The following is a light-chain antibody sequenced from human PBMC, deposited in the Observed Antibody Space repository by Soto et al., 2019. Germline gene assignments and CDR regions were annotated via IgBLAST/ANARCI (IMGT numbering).Light chain of an antibody. CDR3: QQYGSSPWT. J-gene: IGKJ1*01. Sequence: EIVLTQSPGTLSLSPGERATLSCRASQSVSSSYLAWYQQKPGQAPRLLIYGASSRPTGIPDRFSGSGSGTDVTLTISRLEPEDFAVYYCQQYGSSPWTFRQGTKVEI. CDR1: QSVSSSY. V-gene: IGKV3-20*01. CDR2: GAS.